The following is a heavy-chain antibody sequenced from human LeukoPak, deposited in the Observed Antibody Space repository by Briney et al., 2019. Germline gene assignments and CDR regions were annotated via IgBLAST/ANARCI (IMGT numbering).Heavy chain of an antibody. CDR2: IFSDGSFT. D-gene: IGHD2-2*01. J-gene: IGHJ3*02. CDR3: ARGQPGHAFDI. Sequence: GRSLRLSCAASGFTFSTSWMHWVRHGPGKGLVWVSRIFSDGSFTSYADSVKGRFTISRDNAKNTVYLQMNSLRAEDTAVYYCARGQPGHAFDIWGQGTMVTVSS. V-gene: IGHV3-74*01. CDR1: GFTFSTSW.